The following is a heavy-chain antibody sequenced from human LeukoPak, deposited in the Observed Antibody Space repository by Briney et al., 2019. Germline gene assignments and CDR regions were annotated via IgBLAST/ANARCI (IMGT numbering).Heavy chain of an antibody. D-gene: IGHD1-26*01. V-gene: IGHV1-8*02. CDR2: MNPYNGDT. CDR1: GGTFSSYA. CDR3: ARYLSGDAFDI. J-gene: IGHJ3*02. Sequence: ASVKVSCKASGGTFSSYAISWVRQAPGQGFEWMGWMNPYNGDTAYGQRFQGRLSFTRDISTSTAYMELSSLRSEDTAVYYCARYLSGDAFDIWGQGTMVTVSS.